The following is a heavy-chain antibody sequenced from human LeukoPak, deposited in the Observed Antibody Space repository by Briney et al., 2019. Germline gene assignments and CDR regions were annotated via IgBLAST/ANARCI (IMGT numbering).Heavy chain of an antibody. D-gene: IGHD5-12*01. CDR2: ITYDGMSG. CDR3: VKEQASGYYRVADY. J-gene: IGHJ4*02. V-gene: IGHV3-30*18. CDR1: GFTLTGCG. Sequence: GGSLRLSCVCSGFTLTGCGLHWVRQAPGKGLEWLGVITYDGMSGDYGDSVKGRFTSSRDISKNTVYLQMSSLRSEDTALYYCVKEQASGYYRVADYWGQGTLVIVSS.